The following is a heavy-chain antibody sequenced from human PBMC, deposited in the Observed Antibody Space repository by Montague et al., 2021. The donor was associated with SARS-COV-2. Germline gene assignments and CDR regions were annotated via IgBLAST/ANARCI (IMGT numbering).Heavy chain of an antibody. V-gene: IGHV3-23*01. CDR2: ISGASVRI. J-gene: IGHJ5*01. D-gene: IGHD5-12*01. Sequence: SLSLSCSASGFSFSSYAMSWVRQAPGKGLEWVSGISGASVRIYYADSAKGRFTISRDNSKNTLDVQMNSLRAEDTAVYYCVKVRDSGYDYPNGFDSWGQGTLVTVSS. CDR3: VKVRDSGYDYPNGFDS. CDR1: GFSFSSYA.